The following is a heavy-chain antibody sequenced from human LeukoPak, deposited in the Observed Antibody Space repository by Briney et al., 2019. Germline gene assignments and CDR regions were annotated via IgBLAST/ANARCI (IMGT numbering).Heavy chain of an antibody. V-gene: IGHV1-69*04. Sequence: ASVKVSCKASGGTFTNYAINWVRQAPGQGLEWMGRISPILDVANYAQKFQGRVTITADQSTSTAYMELSSLRSEDTAVYYCARGGGVDILTGFQYWGQGTLVTVSS. CDR3: ARGGGVDILTGFQY. D-gene: IGHD3-9*01. J-gene: IGHJ4*02. CDR2: ISPILDVA. CDR1: GGTFTNYA.